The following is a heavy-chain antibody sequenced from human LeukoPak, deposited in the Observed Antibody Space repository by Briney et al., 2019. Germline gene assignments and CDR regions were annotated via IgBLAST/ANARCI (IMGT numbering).Heavy chain of an antibody. CDR2: IYYSGST. CDR3: ARRDSSGYYGLGAFDI. CDR1: GGSISSSSYY. D-gene: IGHD3-22*01. Sequence: SETLSLTCTVSGGSISSSSYYWGWIRQPPGKGLEWIGSIYYSGSTYYNPSLKSRVTISVDTSKNQFSLKLSSVTAADTAVHYCARRDSSGYYGLGAFDIWDQGTMVTVSS. V-gene: IGHV4-39*01. J-gene: IGHJ3*02.